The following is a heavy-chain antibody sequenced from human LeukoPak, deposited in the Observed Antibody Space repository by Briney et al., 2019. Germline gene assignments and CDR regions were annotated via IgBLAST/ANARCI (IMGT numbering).Heavy chain of an antibody. CDR2: IYPGDSHV. D-gene: IGHD3-22*01. CDR1: GYTFTNYN. V-gene: IGHV5-51*01. J-gene: IGHJ4*02. Sequence: GESLKISCSGSGYTFTNYNIAWVRQMPGKGLEFMGIIYPGDSHVTYSPSFQDLVTISADKSVSTTYLQWSSLKASDTAVYYCVRLDEGFYYDGGGFLYWGQGTLLAVSS. CDR3: VRLDEGFYYDGGGFLY.